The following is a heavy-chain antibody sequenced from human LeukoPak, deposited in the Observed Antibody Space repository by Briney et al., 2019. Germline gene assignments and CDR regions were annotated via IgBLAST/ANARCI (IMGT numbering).Heavy chain of an antibody. CDR1: GGSISSYY. CDR3: ARVGGVPLGAFDI. Sequence: SETLSLTCTVSGGSISSYYWSWIRQPPGKGLEWIGYMYNSGSTRSTSFNPSLKSRVTLSVDTSKNQFSLRLTSVTAADTAVYYCARVGGVPLGAFDIWGQGTLVTASS. V-gene: IGHV4-59*01. J-gene: IGHJ3*02. CDR2: MYNSGSTRST. D-gene: IGHD3-16*01.